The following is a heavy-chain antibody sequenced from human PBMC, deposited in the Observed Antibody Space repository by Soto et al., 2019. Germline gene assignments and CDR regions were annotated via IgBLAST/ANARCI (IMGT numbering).Heavy chain of an antibody. CDR1: GGSINSGGYS. Sequence: SETLSLTCAVSGGSINSGGYSWSWIRQPPGKGLEWIGYIYHSGSTYYNPSLKSRVTISVDRSKNQFSLKLSSVTAADTAVYYCARVLTVYDFWSGYSTKNSYYFDYWGQGTLVTVSS. V-gene: IGHV4-30-2*01. CDR2: IYHSGST. CDR3: ARVLTVYDFWSGYSTKNSYYFDY. D-gene: IGHD3-3*01. J-gene: IGHJ4*02.